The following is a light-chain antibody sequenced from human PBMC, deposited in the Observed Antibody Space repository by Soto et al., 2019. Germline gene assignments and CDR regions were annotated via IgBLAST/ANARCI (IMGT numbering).Light chain of an antibody. CDR3: QSYDSSLSGFWV. CDR1: SSNIGAGYD. V-gene: IGLV1-40*01. CDR2: GNS. Sequence: QSVLTQPPSVSGAPGQRVTISCTGSSSNIGAGYDVHWYQQLPGTAPKLLIYGNSNRPSGVPDRFSGSKSVTSASLAITGLQAEDEADYYCQSYDSSLSGFWVFGGGTKLTVL. J-gene: IGLJ3*02.